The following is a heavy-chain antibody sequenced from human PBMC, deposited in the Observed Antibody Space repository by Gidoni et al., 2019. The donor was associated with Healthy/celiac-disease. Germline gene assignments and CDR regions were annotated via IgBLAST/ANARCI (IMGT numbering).Heavy chain of an antibody. J-gene: IGHJ4*02. CDR2: ISWNSGSI. D-gene: IGHD6-19*01. Sequence: EVQLVASGGGLEKPVRSLRFTCAASGFTFYYYAMHWVRQAPGKGLEWVSGISWNSGSIGYADSVKGRFTISRDNAKNSLYLQMNSLRAEDTALYYCAKDISVAGDGFYFDYWGQGTLVTVSS. V-gene: IGHV3-9*01. CDR1: GFTFYYYA. CDR3: AKDISVAGDGFYFDY.